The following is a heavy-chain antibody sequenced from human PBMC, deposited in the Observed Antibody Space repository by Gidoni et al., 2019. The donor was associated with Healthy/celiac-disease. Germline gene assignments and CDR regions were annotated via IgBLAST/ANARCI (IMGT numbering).Heavy chain of an antibody. Sequence: EVQLLESGGGLVQPGGSLRLSCAASGFTFSSYAMSWVRQAPGKGLEWVSASSGSGGSTYYADYVKGRLTISRDNSKNTLYLKMNSLRAEDTAGYYCAKDGYDSSGPGGYWGQGTLVTVSS. CDR2: SSGSGGST. CDR1: GFTFSSYA. V-gene: IGHV3-23*01. D-gene: IGHD3-22*01. CDR3: AKDGYDSSGPGGY. J-gene: IGHJ4*02.